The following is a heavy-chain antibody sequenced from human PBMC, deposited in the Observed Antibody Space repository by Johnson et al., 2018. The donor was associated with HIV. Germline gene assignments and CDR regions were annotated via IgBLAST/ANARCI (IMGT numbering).Heavy chain of an antibody. CDR2: ISYDGSNK. J-gene: IGHJ3*02. CDR3: AKDRRHGGEVRGAFDI. D-gene: IGHD3-16*01. CDR1: GFTFSSYG. V-gene: IGHV3-30*19. Sequence: VQLVESGGGVVQPGRSLRLSCAASGFTFSSYGMHWVRQAPGKGLEWVAVISYDGSNKYYADSVKGRFTISRDNSKNTLYLQMHSLRAEDTAVYYCAKDRRHGGEVRGAFDIWGQGTMVTVSS.